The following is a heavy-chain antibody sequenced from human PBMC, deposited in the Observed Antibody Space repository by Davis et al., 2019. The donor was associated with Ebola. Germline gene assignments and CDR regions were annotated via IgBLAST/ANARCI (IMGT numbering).Heavy chain of an antibody. CDR1: GFTFSSYG. CDR2: IKQDGSEK. CDR3: ANEAVGQWLSYYFDY. V-gene: IGHV3-7*01. J-gene: IGHJ4*02. D-gene: IGHD5-12*01. Sequence: PGGSLRLSCAASGFTFSSYGMHWVRQAPGKGLEWVANIKQDGSEKYYVDSVKGRFTISRDNAKNSLYLQMNSLRAEDTAVYYCANEAVGQWLSYYFDYWGQGTLVTVSS.